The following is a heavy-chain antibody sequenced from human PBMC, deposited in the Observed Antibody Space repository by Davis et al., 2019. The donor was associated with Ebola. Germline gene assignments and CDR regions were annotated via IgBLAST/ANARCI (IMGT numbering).Heavy chain of an antibody. CDR1: GGSVSSGSHY. J-gene: IGHJ3*02. D-gene: IGHD5-24*01. Sequence: PSETLSLTCTVSGGSVSSGSHYWSWIRQPPGKGLEWIGYIYYSGSTNYNPSLKSRVTISVDTSKNQFSLKLSSVTAADTAVYYCARGWAFDIWGQGTMVTVSS. V-gene: IGHV4-61*01. CDR2: IYYSGST. CDR3: ARGWAFDI.